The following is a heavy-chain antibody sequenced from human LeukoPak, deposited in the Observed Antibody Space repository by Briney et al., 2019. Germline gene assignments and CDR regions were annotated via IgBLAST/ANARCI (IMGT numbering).Heavy chain of an antibody. CDR3: ARDSYTNFHYGDYGGGFDY. CDR2: IYHSGST. CDR1: GYSISSGYY. Sequence: SETLSLTCSVSGYSISSGYYWGWIRQPPGKGLEWIGSIYHSGSTYYNPSLKSRVTISVDTSKNQFSLKLSSVTAADTAVYYCARDSYTNFHYGDYGGGFDYWGQGTLVTVSS. J-gene: IGHJ4*02. V-gene: IGHV4-38-2*02. D-gene: IGHD4-17*01.